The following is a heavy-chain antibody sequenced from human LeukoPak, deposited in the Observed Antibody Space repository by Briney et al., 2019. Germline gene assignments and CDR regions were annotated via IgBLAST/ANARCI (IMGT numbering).Heavy chain of an antibody. J-gene: IGHJ4*02. D-gene: IGHD2-15*01. CDR3: AREYCSGGSCYHDY. V-gene: IGHV3-7*01. Sequence: GGSLRLSCAASGFTFSSYWMSWVCQAPGKGLEWVANIKQDGSEKYYVDSVKGRFTISRDNAKNSLYLQMNSLRAEDTAVYYCAREYCSGGSCYHDYWGQGTLVTVSS. CDR1: GFTFSSYW. CDR2: IKQDGSEK.